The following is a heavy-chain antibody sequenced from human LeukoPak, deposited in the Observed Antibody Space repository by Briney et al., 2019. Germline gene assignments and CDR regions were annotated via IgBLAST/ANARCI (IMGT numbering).Heavy chain of an antibody. CDR1: GGSISSYY. CDR2: IYYGGST. D-gene: IGHD3-22*01. V-gene: IGHV4-59*01. Sequence: SETLSLTCTVSGGSISSYYWSWIRQPPGKGLEWIGYIYYGGSTNYNPSLKSRVTISVDTSKNQFSLKLSSVTAADTAVYYCAGQYYYDSSGYYVNWGQGTLVTVSS. CDR3: AGQYYYDSSGYYVN. J-gene: IGHJ4*02.